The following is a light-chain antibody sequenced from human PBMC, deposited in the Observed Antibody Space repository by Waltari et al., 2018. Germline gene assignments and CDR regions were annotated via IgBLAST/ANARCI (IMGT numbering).Light chain of an antibody. V-gene: IGLV2-8*01. J-gene: IGLJ2*01. Sequence: QSALTQPPSASGSPGQSVTISCTGTSSDVGGYNYVSWYQQHPGKAPKLMISGVSKRPSGVPDRFSGSKSGNTASLTVSGLQAEDEADYYCSSYAGSNNLVVGGGTKLTVL. CDR1: SSDVGGYNY. CDR2: GVS. CDR3: SSYAGSNNLV.